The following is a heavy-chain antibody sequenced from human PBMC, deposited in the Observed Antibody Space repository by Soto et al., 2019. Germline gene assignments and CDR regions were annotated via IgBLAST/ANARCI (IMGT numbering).Heavy chain of an antibody. D-gene: IGHD3-16*01. CDR2: IIPVLGIS. J-gene: IGHJ6*03. Sequence: AAVKGSCMAFGGTFRIYTISWLRQAPGQGREWMGRIIPVLGISNYAQKCQSRVAITADKSTSTAYMDLSSLRPEDTALYYCASLLGTYYYYHLEVWGKGTTVTVSS. V-gene: IGHV1-69*02. CDR3: ASLLGTYYYYHLEV. CDR1: GGTFRIYT.